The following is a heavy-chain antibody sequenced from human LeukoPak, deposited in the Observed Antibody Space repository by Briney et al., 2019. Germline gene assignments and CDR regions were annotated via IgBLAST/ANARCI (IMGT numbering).Heavy chain of an antibody. Sequence: GGSLRLSCAASGFMFSDYFMSWIRQAPGKELEWISYISSNSKYTKYADSVKGRFTISRDNAKKSLYLQMNSLRAEDTAVYYCARDNLSSGWFDYWGQGTLVTVSS. V-gene: IGHV3-11*06. CDR3: ARDNLSSGWFDY. D-gene: IGHD6-19*01. J-gene: IGHJ4*02. CDR2: ISSNSKYT. CDR1: GFMFSDYF.